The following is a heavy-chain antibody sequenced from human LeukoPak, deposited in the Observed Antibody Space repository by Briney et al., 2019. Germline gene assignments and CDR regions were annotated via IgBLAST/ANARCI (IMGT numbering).Heavy chain of an antibody. CDR1: GYNFTSYG. CDR2: ISTYKGNT. J-gene: IGHJ5*02. CDR3: ARVDKRYSYGYWFDP. D-gene: IGHD5-18*01. V-gene: IGHV1-18*01. Sequence: ASVKVSCKASGYNFTSYGISWVRQAPGQGLEWMRWISTYKGNTDYAQKFQGRVTMTRDTSTSTVYMELSSLRSEDTAVYYCARVDKRYSYGYWFDPWGQGTLVTVSS.